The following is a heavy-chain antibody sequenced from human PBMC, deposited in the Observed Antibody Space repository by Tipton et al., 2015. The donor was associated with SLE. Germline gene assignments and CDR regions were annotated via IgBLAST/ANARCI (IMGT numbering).Heavy chain of an antibody. D-gene: IGHD3-16*01. Sequence: TLSLTCTVSGGSISSTHYYWGWIRQPPGKGLEWIGSIYYSGSSYTGSTYYNPSLRSRVTISVDTSKNQVSLRLSSVTAADTAVYYCAREWGDAFDIWGQGTMVTVSS. CDR3: AREWGDAFDI. CDR2: IYYSGSSYTGST. J-gene: IGHJ3*02. V-gene: IGHV4-39*07. CDR1: GGSISSTHYY.